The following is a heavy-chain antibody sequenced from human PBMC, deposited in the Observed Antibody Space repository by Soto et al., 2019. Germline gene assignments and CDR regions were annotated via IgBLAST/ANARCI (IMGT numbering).Heavy chain of an antibody. CDR3: ARDRTMIVVVTYYFDY. CDR1: GYTFTGYY. J-gene: IGHJ4*02. V-gene: IGHV1-2*02. Sequence: ASVKVSCKASGYTFTGYYMHWVRQAPGQGLEWMGWINPNSGGTNYAQKFQGRVTMTRDTPISTAYMELSRLRSDDTAVYYCARDRTMIVVVTYYFDYWGQGTLVTVSS. CDR2: INPNSGGT. D-gene: IGHD3-22*01.